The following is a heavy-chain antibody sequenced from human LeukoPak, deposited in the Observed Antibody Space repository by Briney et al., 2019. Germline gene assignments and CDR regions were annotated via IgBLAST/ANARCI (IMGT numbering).Heavy chain of an antibody. CDR3: ARGWELDY. V-gene: IGHV3-7*01. CDR1: GFTFSNNW. CDR2: IKKDGSEK. Sequence: GGSLRLSCAASGFTFSNNWMSWVRQAPGKGLECVANIKKDGSEKYYINSVKGRFTISRDNAKNSLYLQMNSLRAEDTAVYYCARGWELDYWGQGTLVTVSS. D-gene: IGHD1-26*01. J-gene: IGHJ4*02.